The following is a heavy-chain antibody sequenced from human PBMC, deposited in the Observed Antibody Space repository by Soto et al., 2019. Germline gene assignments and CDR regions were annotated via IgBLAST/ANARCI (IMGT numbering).Heavy chain of an antibody. CDR3: ARGDVVVTANDAFDI. V-gene: IGHV4-34*01. Sequence: SETLSLTCAVYGGSFSGYYWSWIRQPPGKGLEWIGEINHSGSTNYNPSLKSRVTISVDTSKNQFSLKLSSVTAADTAVYYCARGDVVVTANDAFDIWGQGTMVTVSS. CDR1: GGSFSGYY. CDR2: INHSGST. D-gene: IGHD2-21*02. J-gene: IGHJ3*02.